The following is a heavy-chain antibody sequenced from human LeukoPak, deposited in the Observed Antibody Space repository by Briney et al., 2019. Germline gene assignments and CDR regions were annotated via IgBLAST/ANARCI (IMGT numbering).Heavy chain of an antibody. CDR3: ARERQRGYSSGWYGY. D-gene: IGHD6-19*01. J-gene: IGHJ4*02. V-gene: IGHV4-34*01. CDR2: INHSGST. Sequence: SETLSLTCAVYGGSFSGYYWSWIRQPPGKGLEWIGEINHSGSTNYNPSLKSRVTISVDTSKNQFSLKLSSVTAADTAVYYYARERQRGYSSGWYGYWGQGTLVTVSS. CDR1: GGSFSGYY.